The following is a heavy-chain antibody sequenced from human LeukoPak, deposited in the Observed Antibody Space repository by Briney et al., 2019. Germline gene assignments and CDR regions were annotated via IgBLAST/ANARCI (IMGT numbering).Heavy chain of an antibody. CDR3: ARHGGITIFGVVIKNWFDP. J-gene: IGHJ5*02. CDR1: GGSFSGYY. CDR2: INHSGST. D-gene: IGHD3-3*01. Sequence: SETLSLTCAVSGGSFSGYYWSWIRQPPGKGLEWIGEINHSGSTNCNPSLKSRVTISVDTSKNQFSLKLTSVTAADTAVYYCARHGGITIFGVVIKNWFDPWGQGTLVTVSS. V-gene: IGHV4-34*01.